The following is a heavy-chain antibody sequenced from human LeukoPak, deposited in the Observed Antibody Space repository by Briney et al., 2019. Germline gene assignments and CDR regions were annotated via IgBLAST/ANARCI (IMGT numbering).Heavy chain of an antibody. J-gene: IGHJ5*02. D-gene: IGHD3-22*01. CDR1: GYTFTSYD. Sequence: GASVKVSCKASGYTFTSYDINWVRQATGQGLEWMGWMNPNSGNTGYAQKFQGRVTNTRNTSISTAYMELSSLRSEDTAVYYCARGDRRAYYNWFDPWGQGTLVTVSS. CDR3: ARGDRRAYYNWFDP. V-gene: IGHV1-8*03. CDR2: MNPNSGNT.